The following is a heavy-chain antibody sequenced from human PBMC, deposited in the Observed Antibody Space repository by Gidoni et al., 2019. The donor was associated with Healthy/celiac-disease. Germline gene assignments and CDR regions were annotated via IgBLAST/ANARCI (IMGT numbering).Heavy chain of an antibody. CDR2: IYHSGST. CDR1: GGSISSTNL. Sequence: QVQLQESGPRLVKPSGTLSLTCAVSGGSISSTNLWSLVRQPPGKGLEWIGEIYHSGSTNYNPSLKSRVTISVDRSKNQYSLKLSSVSAADTAVYYYASRGEGVLRYFGWSQEGRYFDYWGQGTLVTVSS. D-gene: IGHD3-9*01. CDR3: ASRGEGVLRYFGWSQEGRYFDY. J-gene: IGHJ4*02. V-gene: IGHV4-4*02.